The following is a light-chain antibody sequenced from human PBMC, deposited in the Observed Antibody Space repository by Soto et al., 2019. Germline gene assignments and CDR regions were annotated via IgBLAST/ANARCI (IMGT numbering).Light chain of an antibody. CDR2: AAS. CDR3: QQSYITPYT. V-gene: IGKV1-39*01. J-gene: IGKJ2*01. Sequence: DIQMTQSPSSLSASVGDTVTITCLASQSISVHLNWYQQKPGKVPKLLIYAASNLQSGVQLRLSGSGSETDFALTISSMQPDDFAAYYCQQSYITPYTFGQGTKLEIK. CDR1: QSISVH.